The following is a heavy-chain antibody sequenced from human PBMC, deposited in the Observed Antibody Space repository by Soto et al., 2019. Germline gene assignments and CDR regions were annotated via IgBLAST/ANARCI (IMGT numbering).Heavy chain of an antibody. Sequence: PSETLSLTCTVSGGSISSSSYYWGWIRQPPGKGLEWIGSIYYSGSTYYNPSLKSRVTISVDTSKNQFSLKLSSVTAADTAVYYCARHAFYHFDYWGQGTLVTVSS. CDR1: GGSISSSSYY. CDR3: ARHAFYHFDY. CDR2: IYYSGST. V-gene: IGHV4-39*01. D-gene: IGHD3-16*02. J-gene: IGHJ4*02.